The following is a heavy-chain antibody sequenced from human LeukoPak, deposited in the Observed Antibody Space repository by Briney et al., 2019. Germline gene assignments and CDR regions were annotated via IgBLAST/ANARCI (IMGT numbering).Heavy chain of an antibody. V-gene: IGHV3-15*01. J-gene: IGHJ4*02. CDR3: TTDGVDFWSGYYIGNY. CDR2: IKSNVDGGAR. Sequence: GGSLRLSCAASGFTFSYIWMSWVRQAPGKGLEWVGRIKSNVDGGARDYAAPVKGRFTISRDDSKNTLYLQMSRLKTEDTGVYYCTTDGVDFWSGYYIGNYWGQGTLVAVSS. CDR1: GFTFSYIW. D-gene: IGHD3-3*01.